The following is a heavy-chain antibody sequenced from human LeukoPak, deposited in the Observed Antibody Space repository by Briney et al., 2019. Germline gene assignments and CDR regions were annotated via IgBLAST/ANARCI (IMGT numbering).Heavy chain of an antibody. Sequence: GGSLRLSCVASGFTFSSNHMNWVRQAPGKGLEWVSYISSSSSTIYYADSVKGRFTISRDNAKNSLYLQMNSLRAEDTAVYYCASDPSGWVDYWGQGTLVTVSS. CDR3: ASDPSGWVDY. J-gene: IGHJ4*02. CDR1: GFTFSSNH. D-gene: IGHD6-19*01. CDR2: ISSSSSTI. V-gene: IGHV3-48*04.